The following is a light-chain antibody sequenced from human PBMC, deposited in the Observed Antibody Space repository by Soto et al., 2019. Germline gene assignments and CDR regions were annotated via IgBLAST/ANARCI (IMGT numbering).Light chain of an antibody. Sequence: QSVLTLPASVSGSPGQSITISCTGTSSDVGSYNYVSWYQRHPGKAPKLMIYDVRNRPSGVSNRFSGSKSGNTASLTISGLQAEDEADYYCSSYTSSSTLVVFGGGTKVTVL. J-gene: IGLJ2*01. V-gene: IGLV2-14*01. CDR1: SSDVGSYNY. CDR3: SSYTSSSTLVV. CDR2: DVR.